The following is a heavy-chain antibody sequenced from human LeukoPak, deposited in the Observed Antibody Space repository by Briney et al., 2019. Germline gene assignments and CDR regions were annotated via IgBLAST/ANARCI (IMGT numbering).Heavy chain of an antibody. CDR2: IYTSGSS. D-gene: IGHD5-12*01. J-gene: IGHJ4*02. CDR1: GGSISSGSYY. CDR3: ARGRGATTPFDY. V-gene: IGHV4-61*02. Sequence: SETLSPTCTVSGGSISSGSYYWSWIRQPAGKGLEWIGRIYTSGSSNYNPSLKSRVTISVDTSKNQFSLKLSSVTAADTAVYYCARGRGATTPFDYWGQGTLVTVSS.